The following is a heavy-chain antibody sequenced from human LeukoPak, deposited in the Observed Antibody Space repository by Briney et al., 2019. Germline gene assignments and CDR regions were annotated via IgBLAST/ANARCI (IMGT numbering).Heavy chain of an antibody. CDR1: GFTFSTYW. V-gene: IGHV3-7*01. D-gene: IGHD3-22*01. CDR3: ARVPIYYDSSGYEGYFDY. J-gene: IGHJ4*02. CDR2: IKADGGEK. Sequence: GGSLRLSCAASGFTFSTYWMNWFRQTPGKGLEWVAKIKADGGEKDHVASVKGRFTISRDNAKNSLYLQMNSLRVEDTAVYYCARVPIYYDSSGYEGYFDYWGQGTLVTVSS.